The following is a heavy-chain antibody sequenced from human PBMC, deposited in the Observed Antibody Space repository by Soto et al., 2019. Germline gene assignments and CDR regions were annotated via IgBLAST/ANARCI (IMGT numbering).Heavy chain of an antibody. Sequence: QVQLVQSGAEVKKPGSSVKVSCKASGGTFSSYAISWVRQAPGQGLEWMGGIIPIFGTANYAQKFQGRVTITXXEXTXXAYMELSSLRSEDTAVYYCASDTVTQTYYYYGMDVWGQGTTVTVSS. V-gene: IGHV1-69*05. CDR2: IIPIFGTA. D-gene: IGHD4-17*01. J-gene: IGHJ6*02. CDR1: GGTFSSYA. CDR3: ASDTVTQTYYYYGMDV.